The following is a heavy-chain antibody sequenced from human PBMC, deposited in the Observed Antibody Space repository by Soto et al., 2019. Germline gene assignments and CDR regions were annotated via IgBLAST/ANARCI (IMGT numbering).Heavy chain of an antibody. D-gene: IGHD3-16*02. Sequence: VQLVESGGGLVKPGGSLRLSCAASGFTFSHSWMSWVRQVPGKGLEWVARIKSETDGGTTDYAAPVEGRFTISRDDSKNTLFLQMNSLKTEDTAVYYCTTSDYIWGNYRYRWADWGQGTLVTVSS. CDR1: GFTFSHSW. V-gene: IGHV3-15*01. CDR2: IKSETDGGTT. J-gene: IGHJ4*02. CDR3: TTSDYIWGNYRYRWAD.